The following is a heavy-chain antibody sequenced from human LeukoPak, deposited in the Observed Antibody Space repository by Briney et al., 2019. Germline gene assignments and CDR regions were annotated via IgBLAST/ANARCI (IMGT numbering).Heavy chain of an antibody. CDR1: GFNVGSKH. D-gene: IGHD4-17*01. J-gene: IGHJ4*02. CDR3: ARLNFGDDY. CDR2: IYPGGDS. Sequence: GAPLRLSCAASGFNVGSKHMNWVRQAPGKGLEWVSGIYPGGDSYYADSLKGRFIISRDISKNTVFLQMNSLRDEDTAVYHCARLNFGDDYWGQGALVTVSS. V-gene: IGHV3-53*01.